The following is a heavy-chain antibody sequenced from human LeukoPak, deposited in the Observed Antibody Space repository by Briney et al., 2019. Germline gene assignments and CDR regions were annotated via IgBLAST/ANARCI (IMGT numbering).Heavy chain of an antibody. CDR3: ARSSPDRYYFDY. D-gene: IGHD1-14*01. CDR1: GFTFSSYG. V-gene: IGHV3-33*01. J-gene: IGHJ4*02. CDR2: IWYDGSNK. Sequence: PGGSLRLSCAASGFTFSSYGMHWVRQAPGKGLEWVPVIWYDGSNKYYADSVKGRFTISRDNSKNTLYLQMNSLRAEDTAVYYCARSSPDRYYFDYWGQGTLVTVSS.